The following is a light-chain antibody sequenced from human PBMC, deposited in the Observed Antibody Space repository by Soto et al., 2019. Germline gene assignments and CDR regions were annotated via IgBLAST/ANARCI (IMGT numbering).Light chain of an antibody. Sequence: QLVLTQAPSASGTPGQRVTISCSGSNSNIGSNTVSWYQQVPGTAPKVLIYNNDQRPSGVPDRLSGSKSGTSASLAIGGLQSEDEADYYCAAWEGSLNGWVFGGGTKLTVL. CDR2: NND. J-gene: IGLJ3*02. V-gene: IGLV1-44*01. CDR3: AAWEGSLNGWV. CDR1: NSNIGSNT.